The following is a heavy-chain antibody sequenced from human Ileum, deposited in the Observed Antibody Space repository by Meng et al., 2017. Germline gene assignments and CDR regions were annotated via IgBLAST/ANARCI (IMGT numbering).Heavy chain of an antibody. CDR3: ARGVSAAGLFDN. J-gene: IGHJ4*02. CDR1: GGSIGSAAYY. V-gene: IGHV4-31*03. CDR2: IHYTGST. Sequence: VQLQESGPGLVKVSQTLSLTCTVSGGSIGSAAYYWTWIRQHPAKGLEWIGYIHYTGSTSYNPSLESRTSTSIDTSNNQFSLKVTSVTAADTAVYYCARGVSAAGLFDNWGPGTLVTVSS. D-gene: IGHD2-2*01.